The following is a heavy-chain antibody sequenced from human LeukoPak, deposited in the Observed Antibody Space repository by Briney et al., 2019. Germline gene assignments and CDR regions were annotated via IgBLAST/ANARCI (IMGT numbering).Heavy chain of an antibody. J-gene: IGHJ4*02. V-gene: IGHV4-61*01. CDR1: GGSISSSSYY. Sequence: SETLSLTCTVSGGSISSSSYYWSWIRQPPGKGLEWIGYIYYNGSTNYNPSLKSRVTISVDTSKNQFSLKLSSVTAADTAVYYCAREVSSGVIDYWGQGTLVTVSS. D-gene: IGHD3-22*01. CDR3: AREVSSGVIDY. CDR2: IYYNGST.